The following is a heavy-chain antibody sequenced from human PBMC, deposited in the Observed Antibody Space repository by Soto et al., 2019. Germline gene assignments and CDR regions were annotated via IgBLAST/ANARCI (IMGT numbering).Heavy chain of an antibody. Sequence: ASVKVSCKASGYTFTSSGMSWVRQAPGQGLEWMGWISAHTGSSEYAQRFQGRVTMTTDRSTSTAYMELRSLRSDDTAVYYCARAFFYQGSDSRAYSFYAFDFWGPGTLVTASS. J-gene: IGHJ4*03. CDR2: ISAHTGSS. D-gene: IGHD3-22*01. CDR1: GYTFTSSG. CDR3: ARAFFYQGSDSRAYSFYAFDF. V-gene: IGHV1-18*01.